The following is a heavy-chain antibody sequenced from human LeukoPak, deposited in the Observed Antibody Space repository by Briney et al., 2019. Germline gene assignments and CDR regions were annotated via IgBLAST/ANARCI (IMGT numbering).Heavy chain of an antibody. V-gene: IGHV1-46*01. CDR2: INPSGGST. Sequence: ASVKVSCKASGGTFSSYAISWVRQAPGQGLEWMGIINPSGGSTSYAQKFQGRVTVTRDMSTSTVYMELSSLRSEDTAVYYCARGDYYDVWGQGTMVTVSS. D-gene: IGHD3-10*01. CDR1: GGTFSSYA. J-gene: IGHJ3*01. CDR3: ARGDYYDV.